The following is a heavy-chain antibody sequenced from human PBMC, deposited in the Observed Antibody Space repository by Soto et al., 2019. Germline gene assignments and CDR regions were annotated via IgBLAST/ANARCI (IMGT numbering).Heavy chain of an antibody. CDR3: ARVGGGYYDYIWGSRRYFDY. D-gene: IGHD3-16*01. J-gene: IGHJ4*02. Sequence: QVQLQESGPGLVKPSQTLSLTCTVSGGSISSGGYYWSWIRQHPGKGLEWIGYIYYSGSTYYNPSLKSRVTISVDTSKNQFSLKLSSVTAADTAVYYCARVGGGYYDYIWGSRRYFDYWGQGTLVNVSS. CDR1: GGSISSGGYY. V-gene: IGHV4-31*03. CDR2: IYYSGST.